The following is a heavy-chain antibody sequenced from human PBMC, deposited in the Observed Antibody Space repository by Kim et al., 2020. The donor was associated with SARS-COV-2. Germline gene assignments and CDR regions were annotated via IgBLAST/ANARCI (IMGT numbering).Heavy chain of an antibody. Sequence: YAQKFQGRVTITADESTSTAYMELSSLRSEDTAVYYCARAYSSGWYVFDYWGQGTLVTVSS. D-gene: IGHD6-19*01. V-gene: IGHV1-69*01. CDR3: ARAYSSGWYVFDY. J-gene: IGHJ4*02.